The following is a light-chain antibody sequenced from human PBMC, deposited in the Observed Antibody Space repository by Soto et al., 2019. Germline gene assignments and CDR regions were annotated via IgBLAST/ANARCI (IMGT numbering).Light chain of an antibody. Sequence: EIVLTQSPGTVSLSPGERATLSCRASKSVRSNYLAWYQQKPGQAPRLLIYGASSRATGIPTRFSGSGSGTDFTLTISRLEPEDFATYYCQQYGNSPYTFGQGTRLEIK. CDR2: GAS. CDR1: KSVRSNY. J-gene: IGKJ2*01. V-gene: IGKV3-20*01. CDR3: QQYGNSPYT.